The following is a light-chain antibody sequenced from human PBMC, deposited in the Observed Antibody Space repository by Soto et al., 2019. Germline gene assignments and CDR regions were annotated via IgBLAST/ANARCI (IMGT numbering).Light chain of an antibody. CDR3: QQYNDWPLLT. Sequence: EIVLTQSPATLSLSPGERATLSCRASQSVASYLAWYHQKPGQAPRLLLYGASTRATGVPARFSGSGSGTELTLTISSLQSEDFAVYYCQQYNDWPLLTFGGGTNVYIK. J-gene: IGKJ4*01. CDR1: QSVASY. CDR2: GAS. V-gene: IGKV3-15*01.